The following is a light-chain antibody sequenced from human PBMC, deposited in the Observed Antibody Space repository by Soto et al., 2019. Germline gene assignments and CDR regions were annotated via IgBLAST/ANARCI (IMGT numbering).Light chain of an antibody. Sequence: EFVLTQSPATLSLSPGERATLSCRASQGVSSYLAWYQQKPGQAPRLLIYDASNRATGIPARFSGSGPGTDFTLTISSLEPEDFAVYYCQQRSNWLITFGQGTRLEI. CDR1: QGVSSY. CDR3: QQRSNWLIT. J-gene: IGKJ5*01. V-gene: IGKV3D-11*01. CDR2: DAS.